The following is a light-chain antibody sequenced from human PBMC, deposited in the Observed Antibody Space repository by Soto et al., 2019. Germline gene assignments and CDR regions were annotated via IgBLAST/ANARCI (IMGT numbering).Light chain of an antibody. V-gene: IGLV2-14*01. J-gene: IGLJ2*01. CDR1: SSDVGGYNY. Sequence: QSVLTQPASVSGSPGQSITISCTGTSSDVGGYNYVSWYQQHPGKAPKLMIYEVSNRPSGVSNRFSGSKSGNTASLTISGLQAEDEAAYYCSSYAGSNTFDVVFGGGTKLTVL. CDR3: SSYAGSNTFDVV. CDR2: EVS.